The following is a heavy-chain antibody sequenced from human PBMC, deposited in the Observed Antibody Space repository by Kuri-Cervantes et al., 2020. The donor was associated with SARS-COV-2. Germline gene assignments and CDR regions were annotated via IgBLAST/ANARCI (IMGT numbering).Heavy chain of an antibody. CDR2: IYHSGST. D-gene: IGHD3-16*01. Sequence: GSLRLSCAASGFTVSSNYMSWVRQAPGKGLEWIGSIYHSGSTYYNPSLKSRVTISVDTSKNQFSLKLSSVTAADTAVYYCARVRLCFDYWGQGTLVTVSS. J-gene: IGHJ4*02. CDR1: GFTVSSNY. V-gene: IGHV4-38-2*01. CDR3: ARVRLCFDY.